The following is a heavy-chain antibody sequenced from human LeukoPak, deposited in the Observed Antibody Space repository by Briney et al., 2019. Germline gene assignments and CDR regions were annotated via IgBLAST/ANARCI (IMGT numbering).Heavy chain of an antibody. CDR2: IYYSGST. Sequence: SETLSLTCTVSGGSISSSSYYWGWIRQPPGKGLEWIGSIYYSGSTYYNPSLKSRVTISVDTSKNQFSLKLTSVTAADTAVYYCARDLQYVGAFDIWGQGTMVTVSS. V-gene: IGHV4-39*07. CDR1: GGSISSSSYY. J-gene: IGHJ3*02. D-gene: IGHD3-16*01. CDR3: ARDLQYVGAFDI.